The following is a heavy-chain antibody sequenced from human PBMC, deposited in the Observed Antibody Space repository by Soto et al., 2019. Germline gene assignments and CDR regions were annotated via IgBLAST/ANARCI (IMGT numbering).Heavy chain of an antibody. CDR3: ARDYYDFWSGYYYYYYMDV. Sequence: ASVKVSFKASGYTFTSYAMHWVRQAPGQRLEWMGWINAGNGNTKYSQKFQGRVTITRDTSASTAYMELSSLRSEDTAVYYCARDYYDFWSGYYYYYYMDVWGKGTTVTVSS. CDR2: INAGNGNT. CDR1: GYTFTSYA. D-gene: IGHD3-3*01. V-gene: IGHV1-3*01. J-gene: IGHJ6*03.